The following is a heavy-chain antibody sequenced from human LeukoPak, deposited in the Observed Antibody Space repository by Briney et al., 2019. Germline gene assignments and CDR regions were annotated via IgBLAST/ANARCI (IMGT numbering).Heavy chain of an antibody. CDR3: ARGRYSSGNYFDY. J-gene: IGHJ4*02. CDR1: GFTVSSNY. D-gene: IGHD6-19*01. CDR2: IYSGGST. V-gene: IGHV3-53*01. Sequence: GGSLRLSCAASGFTVSSNYMSWVRQAPGKGLEWVSVIYSGGSTYYADSVKGRFTISRDNSKNTLYLQMNSLRAEDTAVYYCARGRYSSGNYFDYWGQGPLVTVSS.